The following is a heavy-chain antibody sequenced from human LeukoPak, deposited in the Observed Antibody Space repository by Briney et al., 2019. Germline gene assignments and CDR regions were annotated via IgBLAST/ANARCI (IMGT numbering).Heavy chain of an antibody. J-gene: IGHJ4*02. CDR2: IIPIFGTA. V-gene: IGHV1-69*05. CDR1: GGTFSSYA. CDR3: ARDRLGGGDYYIDY. Sequence: SVKVSCKASGGTFSSYAISWVRQAPGQGLEWMGRIIPIFGTANYAQKFQGRVTITTDESTSTAYMELSSLRSEDTAVYYWARDRLGGGDYYIDYWGQGTLVTVSS. D-gene: IGHD2-21*01.